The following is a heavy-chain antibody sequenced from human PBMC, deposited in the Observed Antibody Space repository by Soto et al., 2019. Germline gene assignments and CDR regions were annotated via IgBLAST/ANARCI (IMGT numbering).Heavy chain of an antibody. D-gene: IGHD2-21*01. CDR2: IYYSGTT. V-gene: IGHV4-31*03. CDR1: GGSISSGGYY. Sequence: QVQLQESGPGLVKPSQTLSFTCTVSGGSISSGGYYWYWIRQHQGKGLEWIGYIYYSGTTYYNPSLKSRVTISVDTSKNQFSLKLSSVTAADTAVYYCAASCVACGGFNYYGMDDWGRGTTVTVSS. J-gene: IGHJ6*02. CDR3: AASCVACGGFNYYGMDD.